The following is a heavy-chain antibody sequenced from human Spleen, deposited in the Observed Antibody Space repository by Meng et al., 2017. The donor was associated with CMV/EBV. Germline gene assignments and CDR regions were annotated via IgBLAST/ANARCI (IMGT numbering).Heavy chain of an antibody. D-gene: IGHD3-3*01. Sequence: GGSLRLSCAASGFTFSSYSMNWVRQAPGKGLEWVANIKQDGSEKYYVDSVKGRFTISRDNAKNSLYLQMNSLRAEDTAVYFCARDAPHDFWSGYSDYWGQGTLVTVSS. CDR3: ARDAPHDFWSGYSDY. CDR1: GFTFSSYS. CDR2: IKQDGSEK. J-gene: IGHJ4*02. V-gene: IGHV3-7*01.